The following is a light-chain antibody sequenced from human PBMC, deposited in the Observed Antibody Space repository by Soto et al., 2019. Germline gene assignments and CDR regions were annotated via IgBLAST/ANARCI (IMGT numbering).Light chain of an antibody. J-gene: IGKJ4*01. Sequence: PGERAALSCRASQSVSSYLAWYQQKPGQAPRPLIYDASNRATGIPARFSGGGSGTDFTLTISRLEPEDFAVYYCQQFSSYPLTFGGGTKVDIK. CDR1: QSVSSY. CDR2: DAS. V-gene: IGKV3-11*01. CDR3: QQFSSYPLT.